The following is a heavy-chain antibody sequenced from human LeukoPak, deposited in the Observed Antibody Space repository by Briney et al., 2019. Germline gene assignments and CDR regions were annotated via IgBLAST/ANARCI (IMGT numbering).Heavy chain of an antibody. CDR2: ICGGSST. Sequence: PGVSLRLSCAVSAFTVSSNYVSGVRQAPGKGLEGVSVICGGSSTNYADSVKGRFTTSRDNSKNTLYLQMNSLRAEDTAVYYCARDHSGSYQRAFDIWGQGTMDTVSS. CDR1: AFTVSSNY. D-gene: IGHD1-26*01. J-gene: IGHJ3*02. CDR3: ARDHSGSYQRAFDI. V-gene: IGHV3-66*02.